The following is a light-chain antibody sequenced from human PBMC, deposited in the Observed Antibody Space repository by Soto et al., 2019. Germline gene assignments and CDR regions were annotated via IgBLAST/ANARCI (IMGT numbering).Light chain of an antibody. V-gene: IGKV3-15*01. CDR2: GAS. CDR3: QQYNNWPLT. J-gene: IGKJ4*01. CDR1: QSVSSY. Sequence: EIIMTQSPATLSVPPMEIATLSVMASQSVSSYLAWYQQKPGQAPRLLIYGASTRATDIPARFSGSGSGTEFTLTISSLQSEDFALYYCQQYNNWPLTFGGGSKVDIK.